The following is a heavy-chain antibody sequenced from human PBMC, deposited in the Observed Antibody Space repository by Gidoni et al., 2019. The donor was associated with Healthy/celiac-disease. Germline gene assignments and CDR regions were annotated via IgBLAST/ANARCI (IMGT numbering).Heavy chain of an antibody. J-gene: IGHJ3*02. Sequence: EVQLVESGGGLVKPGGSLRLSCAAAGFTFSSYSMNWVRQAPGKGLEWVSSISSSSSYIYYADAVKGRFTISRDNAKTSLYLQMNSLRAEDTAVYYCARGIPVVPAAIRLDAFDIWGQGTMVTVSS. CDR1: GFTFSSYS. CDR3: ARGIPVVPAAIRLDAFDI. D-gene: IGHD2-2*01. V-gene: IGHV3-21*01. CDR2: ISSSSSYI.